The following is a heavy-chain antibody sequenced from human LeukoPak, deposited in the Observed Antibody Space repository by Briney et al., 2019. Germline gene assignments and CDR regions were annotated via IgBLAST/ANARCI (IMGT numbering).Heavy chain of an antibody. V-gene: IGHV3-15*01. CDR1: GFXFTNAC. Sequence: GGSLRLSCAASGFXFTNACMSWVRLAPGKGLEWVGHIKSQTDGGTTDYAAPVKGRFTISRDDSKNTLYLQLNSLKTEDTAVYYCTTGTWIQLWLADYWGQGTLVTVSS. D-gene: IGHD5-18*01. J-gene: IGHJ4*02. CDR2: IKSQTDGGTT. CDR3: TTGTWIQLWLADY.